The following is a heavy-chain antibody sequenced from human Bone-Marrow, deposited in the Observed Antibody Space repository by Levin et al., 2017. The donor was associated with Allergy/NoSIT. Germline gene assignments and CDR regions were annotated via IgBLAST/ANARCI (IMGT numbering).Heavy chain of an antibody. V-gene: IGHV1-18*01. CDR1: GYAFSTFG. J-gene: IGHJ6*02. D-gene: IGHD3-16*01. CDR3: AKKGGPTFGPTESYAMDV. Sequence: ASVKVSCRTSGYAFSTFGFTWVRQAPGQGLEWVGWINAYNGNTVYGKKFQGRVTLTTDTSTSTAYMDLRSLRSDDTAVYYCAKKGGPTFGPTESYAMDVWGRGTTVTVSS. CDR2: INAYNGNT.